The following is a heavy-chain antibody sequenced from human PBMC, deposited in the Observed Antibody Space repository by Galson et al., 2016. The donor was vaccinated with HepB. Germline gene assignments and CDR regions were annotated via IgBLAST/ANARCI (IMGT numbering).Heavy chain of an antibody. CDR2: ISSSSSLDT. CDR3: AKDITLDYSNYRGSYYYYYMDV. V-gene: IGHV3-11*06. CDR1: EFRFSDFY. J-gene: IGHJ6*03. D-gene: IGHD4-11*01. Sequence: SLRLSCAASEFRFSDFYMSWIRQAPGKGLEWVSSISSSSSLDTKYADSVKGRFTIPRDNGKNSLTLLMNSLRAEDTALCYCAKDITLDYSNYRGSYYYYYMDVWGKGTTVIVSS.